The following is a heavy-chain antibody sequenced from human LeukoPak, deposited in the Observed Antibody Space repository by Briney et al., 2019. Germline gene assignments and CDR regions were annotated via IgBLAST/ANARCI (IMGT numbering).Heavy chain of an antibody. Sequence: PGGSLRLSCAASGFTFSSYAMSWVRQAPGKGLEWVSAISGSGGSTYYADSVKGRFTISRDNSKNTLYLQMNSLRAEDTAVYYCAKDSFGGVIVARYYFDYWGQGTLVTVSS. CDR1: GFTFSSYA. CDR2: ISGSGGST. CDR3: AKDSFGGVIVARYYFDY. V-gene: IGHV3-23*01. D-gene: IGHD3-16*02. J-gene: IGHJ4*02.